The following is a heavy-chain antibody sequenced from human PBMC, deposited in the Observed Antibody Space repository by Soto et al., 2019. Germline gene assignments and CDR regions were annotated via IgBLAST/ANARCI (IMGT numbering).Heavy chain of an antibody. CDR1: GVSISSSAYC. Sequence: QLQLQESGPGLVKPSETLSLMCSVSGVSISSSAYCWGWVRQPPGKGLEWIGSIHYSGSTYHNPSLKSPITIAVDTSKHPFSLKLSSVTAADQALYYCVPHIYSSGWPNWFDPWGQGTLVTVSS. CDR2: IHYSGST. J-gene: IGHJ5*02. D-gene: IGHD6-19*01. V-gene: IGHV4-39*01. CDR3: VPHIYSSGWPNWFDP.